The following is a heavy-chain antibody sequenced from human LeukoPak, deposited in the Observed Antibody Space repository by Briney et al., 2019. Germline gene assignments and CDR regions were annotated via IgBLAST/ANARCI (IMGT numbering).Heavy chain of an antibody. J-gene: IGHJ4*02. CDR3: ARRYFDY. Sequence: GGSLRLSCVASGFFFDDYGMHWVRQVPGKGLEWVSGISWQSRTRKYADSVRGRFTISRDNAKDSLYLQMNSLRAEDTAVYYCARRYFDYWGQGTLVTVSS. CDR2: ISWQSRTR. CDR1: GFFFDDYG. V-gene: IGHV3-9*01.